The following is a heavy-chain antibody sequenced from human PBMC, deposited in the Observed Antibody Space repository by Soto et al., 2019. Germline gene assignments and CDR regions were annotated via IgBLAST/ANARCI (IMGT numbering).Heavy chain of an antibody. CDR3: ASERVAEMATGGFFDY. J-gene: IGHJ4*02. CDR2: IVPLFGTP. V-gene: IGHV1-69*13. Sequence: GASVKVSCKASGGTFSNYAFSWVRQAPGQGLEWMGGIVPLFGTPNYAQKFQGRLTINADESSSTAYMELSSLRSEDTAVYYCASERVAEMATGGFFDYWGQGTLVPVSS. D-gene: IGHD5-12*01. CDR1: GGTFSNYA.